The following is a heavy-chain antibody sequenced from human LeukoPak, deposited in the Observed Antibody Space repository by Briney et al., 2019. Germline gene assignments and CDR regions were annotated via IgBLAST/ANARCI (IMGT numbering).Heavy chain of an antibody. D-gene: IGHD5-24*01. J-gene: IGHJ4*02. CDR1: GFTFSSYE. CDR3: ARDNQAEINFDY. Sequence: GGSLRLSCAASGFTFSSYEMNWVRQAPGKGLEWVAFIRYDGSNKYYADSVKGRFTISRDNAKNSLYLQMNSLRAEDTAVYYCARDNQAEINFDYWGQGTLVTVSS. V-gene: IGHV3-30*02. CDR2: IRYDGSNK.